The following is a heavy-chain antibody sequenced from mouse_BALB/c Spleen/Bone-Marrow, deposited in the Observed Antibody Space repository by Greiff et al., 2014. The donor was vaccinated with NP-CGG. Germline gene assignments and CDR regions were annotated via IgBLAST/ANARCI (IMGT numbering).Heavy chain of an antibody. Sequence: VQLEESGPGLVAPSPSLSITCTVSGFSLTSYGVHWVRQPPGKGLEWLGVIWAGGSTNYNSALMYRLSISKDNSKSKVLLKMNSLQTEDEAMYYYARINTDTGAMDYWGQGTSVTVSS. CDR1: GFSLTSYG. J-gene: IGHJ4*01. D-gene: IGHD1-2*01. V-gene: IGHV2-9*02. CDR3: ARINTDTGAMDY. CDR2: IWAGGST.